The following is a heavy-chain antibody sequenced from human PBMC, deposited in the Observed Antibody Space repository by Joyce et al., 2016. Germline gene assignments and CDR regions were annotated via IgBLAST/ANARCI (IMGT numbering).Heavy chain of an antibody. CDR3: ATDRVEALSP. J-gene: IGHJ4*02. Sequence: QLVQSGPEVRKLATSVKVFCKPSGFIFNSAAVHWVRQAPGQRLEWIGWIAFGSGNTKYAQNFKQRVTFIRNVSASTAYMELTSLRSEDTTVYYCATDRVEALSPWGPGTLVTVSS. D-gene: IGHD3-3*01. CDR2: IAFGSGNT. CDR1: GFIFNSAA. V-gene: IGHV1-58*01.